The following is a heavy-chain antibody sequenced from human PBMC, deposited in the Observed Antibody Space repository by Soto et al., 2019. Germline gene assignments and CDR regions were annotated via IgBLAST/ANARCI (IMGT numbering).Heavy chain of an antibody. D-gene: IGHD1-1*01. CDR3: ARNEDQRGGSLPDV. CDR1: GGSISSSSYY. J-gene: IGHJ6*02. Sequence: LSLTCTVSGGSISSSSYYWGWIRQPPGKGLEWIGSIYYSGSTYYNPSHKSRVTISVDTSKNKFSLKLSSVTAADTAVYYCARNEDQRGGSLPDVWGQGTTVTVSS. V-gene: IGHV4-39*01. CDR2: IYYSGST.